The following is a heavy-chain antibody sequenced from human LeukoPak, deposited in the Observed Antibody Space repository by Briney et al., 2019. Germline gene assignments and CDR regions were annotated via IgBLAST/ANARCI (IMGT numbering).Heavy chain of an antibody. CDR2: ISSGSTTT. J-gene: IGHJ4*02. CDR1: GFTFSSYS. Sequence: GGSLRLSCAGSGFTFSSYSMQWVRQAPGKGLEWISYISSGSTTTYYADSVKGRFTISRDNAKNSLYLQMNSLRAEDTAVYYCVSFYETYWGRGTLVTVSS. V-gene: IGHV3-48*01. CDR3: VSFYETY. D-gene: IGHD2-2*01.